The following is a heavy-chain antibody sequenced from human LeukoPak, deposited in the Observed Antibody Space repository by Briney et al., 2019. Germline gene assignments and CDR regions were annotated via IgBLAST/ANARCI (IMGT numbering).Heavy chain of an antibody. CDR3: ARGGYYDFWGGYSSNWFDP. CDR2: MNPNSGNT. J-gene: IGHJ5*02. Sequence: GASVKVSCKASGYTFTSYDINWVRQATGQGLEWMGWMNPNSGNTGYAQKFQGRVTITRNTSISTAYMELSSLRSEDTAVYYCARGGYYDFWGGYSSNWFDPWGQGTLVTVSS. D-gene: IGHD3-3*01. CDR1: GYTFTSYD. V-gene: IGHV1-8*03.